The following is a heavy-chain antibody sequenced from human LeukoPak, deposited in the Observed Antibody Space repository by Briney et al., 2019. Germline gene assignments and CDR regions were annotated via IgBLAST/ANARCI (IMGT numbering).Heavy chain of an antibody. J-gene: IGHJ5*02. Sequence: SETLSLTCTVSGRSISSYYWSWIRQPPGKGLEWIGYIYYSGSTNYNPSLKSRVTISVHTSKNQFSLKLNSVTAADTAVYYCARRSSSSRFDPWGQGTLVTVSS. V-gene: IGHV4-59*08. CDR1: GRSISSYY. D-gene: IGHD6-13*01. CDR2: IYYSGST. CDR3: ARRSSSSRFDP.